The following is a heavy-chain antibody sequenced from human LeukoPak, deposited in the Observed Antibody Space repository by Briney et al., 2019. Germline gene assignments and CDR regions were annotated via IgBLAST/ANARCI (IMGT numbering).Heavy chain of an antibody. V-gene: IGHV3-21*01. CDR1: GFTFSSYS. J-gene: IGHJ4*02. CDR3: ASVGATAEERDY. Sequence: PGGSLRLSCAASGFTFSSYSMNWVRQAPGKGLEWVSSISSSSSYIYYADSVKGRFTISRDNAENSLYLQMNSLRAEDTAVYYCASVGATAEERDYWGQGTLVTVSS. CDR2: ISSSSSYI. D-gene: IGHD1-26*01.